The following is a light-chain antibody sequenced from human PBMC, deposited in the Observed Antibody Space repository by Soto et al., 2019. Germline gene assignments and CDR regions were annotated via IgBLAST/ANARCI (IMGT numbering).Light chain of an antibody. CDR3: QQYGSSREIT. Sequence: EIVLTQSPATLSLSPGERATLSCRSSQSVSNYLAWYQQKPGQAPRLLIYGASSRATGIPDRFSGSGSGTDFTLTISRLEPEDFAVYYCQQYGSSREITFGQGTRLENK. CDR1: QSVSNY. CDR2: GAS. J-gene: IGKJ5*01. V-gene: IGKV3-20*01.